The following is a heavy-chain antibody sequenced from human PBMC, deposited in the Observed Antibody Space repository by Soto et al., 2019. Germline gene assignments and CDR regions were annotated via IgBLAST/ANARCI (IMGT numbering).Heavy chain of an antibody. CDR2: INHSGST. D-gene: IGHD4-17*01. V-gene: IGHV4-34*01. CDR3: ARRTTVPTGGFDY. CDR1: GGSFSGYY. J-gene: IGHJ4*02. Sequence: SETLSLTCAVYGGSFSGYYWSWIRQPPGKGLEWIGEINHSGSTNYNPSLKSRVTISVDTSKNQFSLKLSSVTAADTAVYYCARRTTVPTGGFDYWGQGTLVTVSS.